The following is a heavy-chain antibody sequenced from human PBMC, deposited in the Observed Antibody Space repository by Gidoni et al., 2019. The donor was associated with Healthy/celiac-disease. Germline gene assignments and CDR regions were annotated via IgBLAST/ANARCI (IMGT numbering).Heavy chain of an antibody. Sequence: QVQLVPSGAAVQQPGASVKVSCKASGYTFTGYYMHWVRQAPGQGLEWMGWIKPKRGGTNYARKFQGRVTRTRETSIRKAYMERSRLRSDDTAGNYCARGWGVEQLKRGRFDPWGQGTLVTVSS. V-gene: IGHV1-2*02. CDR3: ARGWGVEQLKRGRFDP. CDR2: IKPKRGGT. CDR1: GYTFTGYY. D-gene: IGHD6-13*01. J-gene: IGHJ5*02.